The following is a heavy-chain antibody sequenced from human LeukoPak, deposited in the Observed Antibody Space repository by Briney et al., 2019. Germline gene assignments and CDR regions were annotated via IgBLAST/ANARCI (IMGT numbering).Heavy chain of an antibody. D-gene: IGHD6-13*01. CDR2: IYTAGST. J-gene: IGHJ4*02. CDR3: VGGSSWPGLNY. Sequence: GGSLRLSCAASGFTVSGNYMSWVRQAPGKGLEWVSVIYTAGSTYNADSVKGRFTISRDKSRNTLYLQMNSLRVEDTAIYFCVGGSSWPGLNYWGQGTLLTVSS. V-gene: IGHV3-53*01. CDR1: GFTVSGNY.